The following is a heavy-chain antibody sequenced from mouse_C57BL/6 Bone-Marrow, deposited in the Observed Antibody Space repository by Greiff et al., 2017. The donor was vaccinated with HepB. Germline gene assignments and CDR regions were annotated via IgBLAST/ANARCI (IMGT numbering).Heavy chain of an antibody. D-gene: IGHD1-1*01. CDR3: AIYGSSTRDFDV. J-gene: IGHJ1*03. Sequence: VHLVESGPGLVAPSQSLSITCTVSGFSLTSYGVSWVRQPPGKGLEWLGVIWGDGSTNYHSALISSLSISKDNSKSQVFLKLNSLQTDDTATYYCAIYGSSTRDFDVWGTGTTVTVSS. CDR2: IWGDGST. CDR1: GFSLTSYG. V-gene: IGHV2-3*01.